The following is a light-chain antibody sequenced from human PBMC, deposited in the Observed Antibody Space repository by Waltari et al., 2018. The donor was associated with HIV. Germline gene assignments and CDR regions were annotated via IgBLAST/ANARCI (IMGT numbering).Light chain of an antibody. CDR1: ASNIASNY. V-gene: IGLV1-47*01. CDR2: RDD. Sequence: QSVLTQPPSVSGAPGQRVTMSFSGSASNIASNYVYCYQRFPGAAPKLLIFRDDQRHAGVPDRFSGSKSGTSASLAISGLQADDEADYYCSAWDDNLSSLVLGGGTSLTVL. J-gene: IGLJ3*02. CDR3: SAWDDNLSSLV.